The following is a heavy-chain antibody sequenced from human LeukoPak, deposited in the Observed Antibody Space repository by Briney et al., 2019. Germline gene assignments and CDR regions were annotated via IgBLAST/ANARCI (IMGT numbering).Heavy chain of an antibody. D-gene: IGHD1/OR15-1a*01. V-gene: IGHV1-2*02. CDR3: AREEQYTNFFDY. CDR1: GYTLTDYY. Sequence: GASVTLSCKASGYTLTDYYIQWVRQAPGQGLEGMGWINPNSGDTTYEQKFQGRVTMPRDTSINSAYMDPSRLNSDDTAVYFCAREEQYTNFFDYWGQGTLVTVSS. CDR2: INPNSGDT. J-gene: IGHJ4*02.